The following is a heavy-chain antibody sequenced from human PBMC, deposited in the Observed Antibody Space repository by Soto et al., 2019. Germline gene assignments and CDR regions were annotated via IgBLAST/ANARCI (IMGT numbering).Heavy chain of an antibody. V-gene: IGHV1-69*13. CDR3: ARDGSLDFRVAARYFDL. CDR2: IIPIFGTA. D-gene: IGHD3-3*01. CDR1: GGTFISYA. Sequence: SVKVSFKASGGTFISYAISWVRRAPGQGLEWMGGIIPIFGTANYAQKFQGRVTITADESTSTAYMELSSLRSEDTAVYYCARDGSLDFRVAARYFDLWGRGTLVTVSS. J-gene: IGHJ2*01.